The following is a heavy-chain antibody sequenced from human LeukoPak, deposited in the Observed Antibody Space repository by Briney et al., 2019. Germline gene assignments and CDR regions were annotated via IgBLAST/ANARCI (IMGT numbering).Heavy chain of an antibody. CDR1: GYTFTDYY. V-gene: IGHV1-2*02. D-gene: IGHD6-13*01. Sequence: ASVKVSCKASGYTFTDYYMHWVRQAPGQGLEWMGWINPNSGDTDYAQKFQGRVTMTRNTSISTAYMELSSLRSEDTAVYYCARVIAGGGWYYYMDVWGKGTTVTISS. J-gene: IGHJ6*03. CDR2: INPNSGDT. CDR3: ARVIAGGGWYYYMDV.